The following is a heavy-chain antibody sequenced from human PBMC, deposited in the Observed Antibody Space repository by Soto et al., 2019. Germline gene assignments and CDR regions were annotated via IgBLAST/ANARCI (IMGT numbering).Heavy chain of an antibody. V-gene: IGHV1-8*01. CDR1: GYTFTSYD. J-gene: IGHJ6*03. CDR3: ARGFVVWVFIFWSGYYGSDYYYYYMDV. Sequence: ASVKVSCKASGYTFTSYDINWVRQATGQGLEWMGWMNPNSGNTGYAQKLQGRVTMTRNTSISTAYMELSSLRSEDTAVYYCARGFVVWVFIFWSGYYGSDYYYYYMDVWGKGTTVTVSS. D-gene: IGHD3-3*01. CDR2: MNPNSGNT.